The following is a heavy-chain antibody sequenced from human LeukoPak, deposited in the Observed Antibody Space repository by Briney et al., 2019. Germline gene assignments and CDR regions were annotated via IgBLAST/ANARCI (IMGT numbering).Heavy chain of an antibody. CDR2: ISWNSGSI. CDR1: GFTFDDYA. CDR3: AELGITMIGGV. V-gene: IGHV3-9*01. D-gene: IGHD3-10*02. J-gene: IGHJ6*04. Sequence: GGSLRLSCVASGFTFDDYAMHWVRQAPGKGLEWVSGISWNSGSIGYADSVKGRFTISRDNAKNSLYLQMNSLRAEDTAVYYCAELGITMIGGVWGKGTTVTISS.